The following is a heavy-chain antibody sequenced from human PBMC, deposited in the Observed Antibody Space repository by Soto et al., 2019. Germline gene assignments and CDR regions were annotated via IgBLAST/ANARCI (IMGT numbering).Heavy chain of an antibody. Sequence: SETLSLTCAVSGGSISSGGYSWSWIRQPPGKGLEWIGYIYHSGSTYYNPSLKSRVTISVDRSKNQFSLKLSSVTAADTAVYYRARGRDGYNSKSPYYFDYWGQGTLVTVSS. CDR2: IYHSGST. V-gene: IGHV4-30-2*01. CDR1: GGSISSGGYS. J-gene: IGHJ4*02. D-gene: IGHD5-12*01. CDR3: ARGRDGYNSKSPYYFDY.